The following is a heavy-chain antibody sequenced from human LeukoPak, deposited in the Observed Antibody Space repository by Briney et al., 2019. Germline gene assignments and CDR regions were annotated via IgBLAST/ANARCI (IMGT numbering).Heavy chain of an antibody. CDR1: GYTFTGYY. J-gene: IGHJ4*02. CDR3: ARDWDEVVPAAIQPDY. CDR2: INPNSGGT. Sequence: ASVKVSCKASGYTFTGYYMHWVRQAPGQGLEWMGWINPNSGGTNYAQKFQGWVTMTRDTSISTAYMELSRLRSDDTAVYYCARDWDEVVPAAIQPDYWGQGTLVTVSS. V-gene: IGHV1-2*04. D-gene: IGHD2-2*01.